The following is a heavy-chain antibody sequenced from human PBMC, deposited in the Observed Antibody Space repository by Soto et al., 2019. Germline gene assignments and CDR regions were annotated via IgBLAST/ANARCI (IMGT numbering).Heavy chain of an antibody. J-gene: IGHJ5*01. CDR1: GGSVTSYY. Sequence: GAAVKRSCKGCGGSVTSYYLAWVPQAPGKGLEWMAIIYPGDSDTKYSPSFQGQVTISVDKSITTTYLRWSSLKASDTATYYCARHVGDATGSYSNWFDSWGQGTLVTVSS. V-gene: IGHV5-51*01. CDR2: IYPGDSDT. D-gene: IGHD3-9*01. CDR3: ARHVGDATGSYSNWFDS.